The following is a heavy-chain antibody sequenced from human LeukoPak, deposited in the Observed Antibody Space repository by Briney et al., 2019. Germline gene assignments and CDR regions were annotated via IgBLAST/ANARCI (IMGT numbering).Heavy chain of an antibody. CDR1: GGSISSCY. J-gene: IGHJ3*02. CDR2: IYTSGST. V-gene: IGHV4-4*07. CDR3: AREAKPSWYRSGLDGDAFDI. D-gene: IGHD6-13*01. Sequence: PSETLSLTCTVSGGSISSCYWSWIRQPAGKGLEWIGRIYTSGSTNYNPSLKSRVTMSVDTSKNQFSLKLSSVTAADTAVYYCAREAKPSWYRSGLDGDAFDIWGQGTMVTVSS.